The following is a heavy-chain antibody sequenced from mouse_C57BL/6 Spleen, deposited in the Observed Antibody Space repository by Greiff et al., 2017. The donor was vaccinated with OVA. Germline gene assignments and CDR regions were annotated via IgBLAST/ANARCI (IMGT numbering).Heavy chain of an antibody. Sequence: VQLQQSGPELVKPGASVKISCKASGYTFTDYYINWVKQRPGQGPEWIGWIYPGSGKTKYNEKFKGKATLTVDTSSRTAYMQLSSLTSEYSAVYFCARRHGSSYGRFAYWGQGTLVTVSA. CDR1: GYTFTDYY. J-gene: IGHJ3*01. CDR2: IYPGSGKT. CDR3: ARRHGSSYGRFAY. D-gene: IGHD1-1*01. V-gene: IGHV1-84*01.